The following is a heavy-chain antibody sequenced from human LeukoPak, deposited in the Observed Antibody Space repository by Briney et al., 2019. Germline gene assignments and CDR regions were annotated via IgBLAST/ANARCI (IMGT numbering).Heavy chain of an antibody. CDR2: ISSSSSSYI. CDR1: GFTFSSYS. D-gene: IGHD2-2*02. CDR3: ARDQNTYYLDY. J-gene: IGHJ4*02. Sequence: GGSPRLSCAASGFTFSSYSMNWVRQAPGKGLEWVSSISSSSSSYIYYADSVKGRFTISRDNAKNSLYLQMNSLRAEDTAVYYCARDQNTYYLDYWGQGTLVTVSS. V-gene: IGHV3-21*01.